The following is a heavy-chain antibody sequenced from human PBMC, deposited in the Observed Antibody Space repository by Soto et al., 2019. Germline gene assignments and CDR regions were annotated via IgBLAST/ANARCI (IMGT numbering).Heavy chain of an antibody. CDR1: GGTFSSYA. V-gene: IGHV1-69*01. Sequence: QVQLVQSGAEVKKPGSSVKVSCKASGGTFSSYAISWLRQAPGQGLEWMGGIIPIFGTANYAQKFQGRVTITADESTSTAYMELSSLRSEDTAVYYCARGFEGSGSYSVIYGMDVWGQGTTVTVSS. CDR2: IIPIFGTA. J-gene: IGHJ6*02. CDR3: ARGFEGSGSYSVIYGMDV. D-gene: IGHD3-10*01.